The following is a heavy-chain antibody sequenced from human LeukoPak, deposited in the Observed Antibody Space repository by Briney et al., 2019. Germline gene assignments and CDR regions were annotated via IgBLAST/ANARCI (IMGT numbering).Heavy chain of an antibody. D-gene: IGHD4-11*01. Sequence: GGSLRLSCAASGFTFSTYAMTWVRQAPGKGLEWVXTITSGLTTYYADSVRGRFTISRDNSKNTVYLQMYSLRAEDTALYYCAKDYPDLTPATTTLGPFFDAWGPGTLVTVSS. CDR2: ITSGLTT. V-gene: IGHV3-23*01. J-gene: IGHJ4*02. CDR1: GFTFSTYA. CDR3: AKDYPDLTPATTTLGPFFDA.